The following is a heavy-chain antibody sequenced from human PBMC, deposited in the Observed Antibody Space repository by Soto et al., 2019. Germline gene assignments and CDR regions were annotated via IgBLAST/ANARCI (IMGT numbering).Heavy chain of an antibody. CDR3: AKEAGVVVVREGGFDY. V-gene: IGHV3-23*01. CDR2: ISGSGGST. J-gene: IGHJ4*02. D-gene: IGHD2-15*01. Sequence: PRGSLRLSCASSVFTFSSHAMTWVRQAPGKGLECVSGISGSGGSTYYADSVKGRFTISRDNSKNTLYLQMNSLRAEDTAVYYCAKEAGVVVVREGGFDYWGQGT. CDR1: VFTFSSHA.